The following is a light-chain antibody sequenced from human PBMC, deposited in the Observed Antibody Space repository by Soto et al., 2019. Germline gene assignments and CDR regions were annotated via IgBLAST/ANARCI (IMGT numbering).Light chain of an antibody. CDR1: QSVSSY. J-gene: IGKJ4*01. Sequence: EIVLTQSPATLSLSPGERATLSSRASQSVSSYLAWYQQKPGQAPRLLIYDASNRATGIPARFSGSASGTDFTLTISSLEPEDFAVYYCQQRSNWPLTFGGGTKVEIK. V-gene: IGKV3-11*01. CDR3: QQRSNWPLT. CDR2: DAS.